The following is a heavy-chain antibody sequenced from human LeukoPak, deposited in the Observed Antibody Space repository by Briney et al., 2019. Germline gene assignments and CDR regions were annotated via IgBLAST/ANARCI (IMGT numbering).Heavy chain of an antibody. V-gene: IGHV4-4*02. Sequence: SETLSLTCAVSGGSISSSDWWSWVRQSPGKGLEWIGEIYQSGSTSYNPSLKSRATISVDKAKNQFSLKLSSVTAADTAVYYCAREESTTIFGVVTGTNWFDPWGQGTLVTVSS. CDR3: AREESTTIFGVVTGTNWFDP. D-gene: IGHD3-3*01. J-gene: IGHJ5*02. CDR2: IYQSGST. CDR1: GGSISSSDW.